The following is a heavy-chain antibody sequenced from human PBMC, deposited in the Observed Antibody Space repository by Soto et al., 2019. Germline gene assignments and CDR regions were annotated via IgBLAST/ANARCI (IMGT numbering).Heavy chain of an antibody. D-gene: IGHD1-26*01. CDR2: IYPGDSDT. V-gene: IGHV5-51*01. Sequence: GDSLKISCKGSGYSFTSYWIGWVRQMPGKGLEWMGIIYPGDSDTRYSPSFQGQVTISADKSISTAYLQWSSLKASDTAMYYCERHLLNLVGDTRGGAFDIWGQGTMVTVSS. CDR3: ERHLLNLVGDTRGGAFDI. CDR1: GYSFTSYW. J-gene: IGHJ3*02.